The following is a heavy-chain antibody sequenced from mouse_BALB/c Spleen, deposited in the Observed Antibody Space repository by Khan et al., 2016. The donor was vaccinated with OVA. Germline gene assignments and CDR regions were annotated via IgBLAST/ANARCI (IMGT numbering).Heavy chain of an antibody. CDR2: IWAGGST. J-gene: IGHJ3*01. Sequence: QVQLKQSGPGLVAPSQSLSITCTVSGFSLTNYGVHWVRQPPREGLEWLGVIWAGGSTNYNSALMSRLSISKDNSKSKVFLKMNSLQTNDTAMYYCARPYYGSAWFGYWGQGTLVTVSA. V-gene: IGHV2-9*02. D-gene: IGHD1-1*01. CDR3: ARPYYGSAWFGY. CDR1: GFSLTNYG.